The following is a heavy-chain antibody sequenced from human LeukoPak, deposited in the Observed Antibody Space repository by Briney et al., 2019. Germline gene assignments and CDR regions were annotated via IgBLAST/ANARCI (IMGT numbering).Heavy chain of an antibody. D-gene: IGHD3-10*01. CDR1: GYTFTELS. CDR2: FNPEDGET. J-gene: IGHJ4*02. Sequence: GATVKVSCKVSGYTFTELSMHWVRQAPGKGLEWMGGFNPEDGETIYAEKLQGRVTITGDTSTDTVYMELSRLRSEDTAVYYCATPKLYYGSGSYYIYWGQGTLVTVSS. V-gene: IGHV1-24*01. CDR3: ATPKLYYGSGSYYIY.